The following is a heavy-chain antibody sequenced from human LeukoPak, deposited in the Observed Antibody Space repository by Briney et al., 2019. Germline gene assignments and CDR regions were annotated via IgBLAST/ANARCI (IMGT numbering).Heavy chain of an antibody. Sequence: GGSLRLPCAASGFTFSNYWVHWVRQAPGKGLVWVSRINPDGSTINYADSVKGRFTISRDNAKNTLYLQMNSLRAEDTAVYYCATAGNYRFDYWGQGTLVTVSS. J-gene: IGHJ4*02. D-gene: IGHD1-7*01. CDR2: INPDGSTI. V-gene: IGHV3-74*01. CDR1: GFTFSNYW. CDR3: ATAGNYRFDY.